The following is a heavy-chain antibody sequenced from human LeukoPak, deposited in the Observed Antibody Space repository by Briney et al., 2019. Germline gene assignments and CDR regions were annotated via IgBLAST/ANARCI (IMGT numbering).Heavy chain of an antibody. CDR1: GGSISNTNW. V-gene: IGHV4-4*02. CDR3: ARRDTMIVAHDY. D-gene: IGHD3-22*01. Sequence: SETLSLTCGVSGGSISNTNWWCWVRQPPGQGLEWIGEISLTGLTHYNPSLESRFTVSLDKSKNQLSLNLTSVTAADTAVYYCARRDTMIVAHDYWGQGTLVTVSS. CDR2: ISLTGLT. J-gene: IGHJ4*02.